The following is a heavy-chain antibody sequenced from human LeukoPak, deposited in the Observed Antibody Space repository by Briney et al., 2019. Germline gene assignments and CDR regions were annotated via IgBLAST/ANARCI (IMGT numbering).Heavy chain of an antibody. CDR1: GDSVSTYY. J-gene: IGHJ3*02. D-gene: IGHD3-10*01. CDR3: ARERGVQAFDI. Sequence: SETLSLTCTDPGDSVSTYYGSWIRQPPRKGLEWIGYIYSSGNTNYNPSLKSRVTISVDTSKNQFSLKLNSVTAADTAVYYCARERGVQAFDIWGQGTMVTVSS. V-gene: IGHV4-59*02. CDR2: IYSSGNT.